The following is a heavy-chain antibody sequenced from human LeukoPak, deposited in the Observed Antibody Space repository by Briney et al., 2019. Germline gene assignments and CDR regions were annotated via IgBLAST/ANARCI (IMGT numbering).Heavy chain of an antibody. CDR1: GFTFSSYA. J-gene: IGHJ5*02. D-gene: IGHD2-2*01. Sequence: GGSLRLSCAASGFTFSSYAMSWVRHAPGEGLEWVSAISDSGGTTYYADSVKGRFTISRDNSTDTLYLQMNSLRGEDTAVYYCAKLTRGYCSSTACPNWFDPWGQGTLVTVSS. CDR2: ISDSGGTT. CDR3: AKLTRGYCSSTACPNWFDP. V-gene: IGHV3-23*01.